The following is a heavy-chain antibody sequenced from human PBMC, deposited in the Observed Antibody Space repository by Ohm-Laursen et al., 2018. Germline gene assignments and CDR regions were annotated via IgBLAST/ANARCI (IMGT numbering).Heavy chain of an antibody. Sequence: SLRLSCSASGFTFSDYYMSWIRQAPGKGLEWVSYISSSGRTIYYADSVKGRFTISRDNAKNSLYLQMNSLRAEDTAVYYCAGRGYSGYDYAYWGQGTLVTVSP. V-gene: IGHV3-11*01. D-gene: IGHD5-12*01. CDR3: AGRGYSGYDYAY. J-gene: IGHJ4*02. CDR1: GFTFSDYY. CDR2: ISSSGRTI.